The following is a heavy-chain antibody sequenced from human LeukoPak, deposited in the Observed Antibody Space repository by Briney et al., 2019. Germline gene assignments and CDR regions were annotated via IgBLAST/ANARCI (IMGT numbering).Heavy chain of an antibody. CDR3: ARDGPTAYFGL. V-gene: IGHV4-59*12. Sequence: PSETLSLTCTVSGGSISSYYRSWIRQPPGKGLEWIGYIYYSGSTNYNPSLKSRVTISVDTSKNQFSLKLSSVTAADTAVYYCARDGPTAYFGLWGRGTLVTVSS. D-gene: IGHD4-17*01. CDR2: IYYSGST. J-gene: IGHJ2*01. CDR1: GGSISSYY.